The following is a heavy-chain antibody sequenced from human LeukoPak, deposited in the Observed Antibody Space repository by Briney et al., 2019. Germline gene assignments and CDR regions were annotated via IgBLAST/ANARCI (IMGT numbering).Heavy chain of an antibody. Sequence: ASVKVSCKASGYTFTSYDINWVRQATGQGLEWMGWMNPNSGNTGCAQKFQGRVTMTRNTSISTAYMELSSLRSEDTAVYYCARGYSSGWYGGVRAFDIWGQGTMVTVSS. CDR2: MNPNSGNT. D-gene: IGHD6-19*01. V-gene: IGHV1-8*01. J-gene: IGHJ3*02. CDR3: ARGYSSGWYGGVRAFDI. CDR1: GYTFTSYD.